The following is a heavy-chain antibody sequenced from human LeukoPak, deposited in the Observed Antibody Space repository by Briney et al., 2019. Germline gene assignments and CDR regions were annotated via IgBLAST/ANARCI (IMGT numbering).Heavy chain of an antibody. D-gene: IGHD6-19*01. Sequence: PSEILSLTCAVYGESFSGYYWSWIRQPPGKGLEWIGEINHSGSTNYNPSLKSRVTISVDTSKNQFSLKLSSVTAADTAVYYCARVGSSGWYDYWGQGTLVTVSS. CDR2: INHSGST. CDR3: ARVGSSGWYDY. CDR1: GESFSGYY. J-gene: IGHJ4*02. V-gene: IGHV4-34*01.